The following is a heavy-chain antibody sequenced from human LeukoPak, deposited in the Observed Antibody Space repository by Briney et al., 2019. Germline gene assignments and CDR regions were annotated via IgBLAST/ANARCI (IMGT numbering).Heavy chain of an antibody. V-gene: IGHV3-48*01. D-gene: IGHD3-10*01. J-gene: IGHJ5*02. Sequence: GGSLRLSCAVSGITFSTYSMNWVRQAPGKGLEWLSYISSSSNAIYYADSVKGRFTISRDNPKNSLYLQMNSLRGEDTAVYYCAGASWFGEWVPWGQGTLVTVSS. CDR2: ISSSSNAI. CDR1: GITFSTYS. CDR3: AGASWFGEWVP.